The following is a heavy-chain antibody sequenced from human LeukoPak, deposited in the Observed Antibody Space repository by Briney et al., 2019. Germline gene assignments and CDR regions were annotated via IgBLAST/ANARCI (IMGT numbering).Heavy chain of an antibody. Sequence: GGSLRLSCAASGFTFRNYEMNWVSQAPGKGLEWISYISSAGSNMYYADFVKGRFTVSRDNAKNSLFLQMNSLRAEDTAVYYCARDTPNYSSSADYWGQGTLVTVSS. J-gene: IGHJ4*02. CDR1: GFTFRNYE. CDR3: ARDTPNYSSSADY. V-gene: IGHV3-48*03. CDR2: ISSAGSNM. D-gene: IGHD6-6*01.